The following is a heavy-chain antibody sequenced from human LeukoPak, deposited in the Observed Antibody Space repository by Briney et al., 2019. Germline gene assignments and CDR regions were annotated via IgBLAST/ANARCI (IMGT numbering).Heavy chain of an antibody. CDR2: INHSGST. V-gene: IGHV4-34*01. Sequence: SETLSLTCAVYGGSFSGYYWSWIRQPPGKGLEWIGEINHSGSTNYNPSLKSRVTISVDTSKNQFSLKLSSVTAADTAVYYCANNYYDSSGYDYWGQGTLVTVSS. CDR1: GGSFSGYY. CDR3: ANNYYDSSGYDY. J-gene: IGHJ4*02. D-gene: IGHD3-22*01.